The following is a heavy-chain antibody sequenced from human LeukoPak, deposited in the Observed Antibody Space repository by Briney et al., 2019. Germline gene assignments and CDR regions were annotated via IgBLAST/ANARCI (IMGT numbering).Heavy chain of an antibody. V-gene: IGHV4-59*01. D-gene: IGHD3-22*01. CDR1: GGSISSDY. J-gene: IGHJ6*02. CDR3: ARGQLGYYYDSSGSQYYYYYYGTDV. CDR2: IYYSGST. Sequence: SETLSLTCTVSGGSISSDYWNWIRQPPGKGLEWVGYIYYSGSTNYNPSLKSRVTISVDTSKNQFSLKLSSVTAADTAVYYCARGQLGYYYDSSGSQYYYYYYGTDVWGQGTTVTVSS.